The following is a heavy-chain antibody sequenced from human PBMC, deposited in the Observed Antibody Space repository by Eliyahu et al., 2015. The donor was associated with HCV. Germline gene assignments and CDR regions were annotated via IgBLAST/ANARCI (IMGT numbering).Heavy chain of an antibody. Sequence: QVQLVESGGGVVQPGGSLRLSCAASGFTFSTYGMQWVRQAPGKGLEWVAFIGFDGSKXYYADSVKGRCTISRDNSKNTLSLQVNTLRVEDTAVYYCAKDVAPQGHRYFDYWGQGTLVTVSS. V-gene: IGHV3-30*02. CDR3: AKDVAPQGHRYFDY. CDR1: GFTFSTYG. CDR2: IGFDGSKX. D-gene: IGHD2-21*01. J-gene: IGHJ4*02.